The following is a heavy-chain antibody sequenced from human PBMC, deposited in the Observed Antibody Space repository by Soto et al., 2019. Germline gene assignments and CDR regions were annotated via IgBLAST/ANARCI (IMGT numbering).Heavy chain of an antibody. J-gene: IGHJ6*02. Sequence: GASVKVSCKASGYTFTGYYMHWVRQAPGQGLEWMGWINPNSGGTNYAQKFQGRVTMTRGTSISTAYMELSRLRSDDTAVYYCARDLAYYDFWSGYYKNYGMDVWGQGTTVTVSS. CDR1: GYTFTGYY. CDR3: ARDLAYYDFWSGYYKNYGMDV. CDR2: INPNSGGT. D-gene: IGHD3-3*01. V-gene: IGHV1-2*02.